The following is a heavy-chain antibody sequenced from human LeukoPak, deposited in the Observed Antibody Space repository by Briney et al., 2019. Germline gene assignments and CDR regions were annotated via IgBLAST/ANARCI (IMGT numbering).Heavy chain of an antibody. CDR3: ARGQGDPPNY. J-gene: IGHJ4*02. Sequence: GGSLRLSCAASGFTFSSYAMSWVRQAPGKGLEWVSAISGSGFSPYYADSLKGRFTISRDNSKNTLYLQMSSLRVEDTAVYYCARGQGDPPNYWGQGTLVTVSS. V-gene: IGHV3-23*01. CDR2: ISGSGFSP. CDR1: GFTFSSYA.